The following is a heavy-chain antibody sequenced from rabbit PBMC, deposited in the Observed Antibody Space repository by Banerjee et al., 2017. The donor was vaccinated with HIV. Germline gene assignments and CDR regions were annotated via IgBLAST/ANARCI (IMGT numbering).Heavy chain of an antibody. CDR2: INTGNGGT. V-gene: IGHV1S45*01. CDR3: ARRSYGDSGYNL. CDR1: GFDFSTNAV. J-gene: IGHJ4*01. Sequence: QEQLKESGGGLVQPGGSLKLSCKASGFDFSTNAVCWVRQAPGKGLEWIGYINTGNGGTDYASWAKGRFTISKTSSTTLTLQMTSLTAADTATYFCARRSYGDSGYNLWGPGTLVTVS. D-gene: IGHD8-1*01.